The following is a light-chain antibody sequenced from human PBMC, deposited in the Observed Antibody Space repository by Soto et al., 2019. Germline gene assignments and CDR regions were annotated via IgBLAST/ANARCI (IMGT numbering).Light chain of an antibody. CDR1: QSVRTNY. J-gene: IGKJ1*01. Sequence: EIVLTQSPGTLSLSPGERATLSCRASQSVRTNYLAWYQQKPGQAPRLLIYGASSRATGIPDRFSGSGSGTDFTLTSSRLEPEDFAVYYCQQFGSSPLWAFGQGTKVEIK. CDR2: GAS. CDR3: QQFGSSPLWA. V-gene: IGKV3-20*01.